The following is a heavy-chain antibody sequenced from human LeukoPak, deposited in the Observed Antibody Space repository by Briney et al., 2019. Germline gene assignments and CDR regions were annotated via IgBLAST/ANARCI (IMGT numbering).Heavy chain of an antibody. J-gene: IGHJ5*01. Sequence: SQTLSLTCAISGDRVSSNSAAWNWIRQSPSGGPEWLGRTYYRSKWSNDYAVSVKSRITINPDTSKNQFSLQLNSVTPEDTAVYYCARGSAISVRTHDSWGQGTLVTVSS. D-gene: IGHD2-21*01. CDR2: TYYRSKWSN. CDR1: GDRVSSNSAA. V-gene: IGHV6-1*01. CDR3: ARGSAISVRTHDS.